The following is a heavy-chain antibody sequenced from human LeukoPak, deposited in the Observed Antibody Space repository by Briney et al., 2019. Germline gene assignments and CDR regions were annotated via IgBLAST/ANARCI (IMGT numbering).Heavy chain of an antibody. CDR2: MSGSGGST. D-gene: IGHD3-16*02. J-gene: IGHJ4*02. CDR1: GFTFSSYG. V-gene: IGHV3-23*01. CDR3: AIDALRLGELSLRDY. Sequence: GGSLRLSCAASGFTFSSYGMSWVRQAPGKGLEWISAMSGSGGSTYYADSVKGRFTISRDNSKNTLYLQMNSLRAEDTAVYYCAIDALRLGELSLRDYWGQGTLVTVSS.